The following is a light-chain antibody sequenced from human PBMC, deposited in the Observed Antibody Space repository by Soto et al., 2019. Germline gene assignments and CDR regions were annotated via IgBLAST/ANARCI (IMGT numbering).Light chain of an antibody. V-gene: IGKV3-20*01. Sequence: EIVLTQSPGTLSLSSGERATLSCRASQSVRSSYLAWYQQKPGQAPRLLIYGASSRATGIPDRFSGSGSGTDFTLTITRLEPEDFAVYYCQHYRTSFGGGTKVEIK. CDR3: QHYRTS. CDR1: QSVRSSY. CDR2: GAS. J-gene: IGKJ4*01.